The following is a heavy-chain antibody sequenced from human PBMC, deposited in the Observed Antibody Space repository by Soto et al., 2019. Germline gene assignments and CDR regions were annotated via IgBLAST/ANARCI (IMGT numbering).Heavy chain of an antibody. Sequence: SETLSLTCTVSGGSISSYYWSWIRQPPGKALEWIGYGYYSGSTSYNPSLRSRVTISVDTSKNQFSLKLSSVTATDTAVYYCAREPYSGTYYFHYGMDVWGQGTKVTVS. J-gene: IGHJ6*02. CDR1: GGSISSYY. CDR3: AREPYSGTYYFHYGMDV. D-gene: IGHD1-26*01. V-gene: IGHV4-59*01. CDR2: GYYSGST.